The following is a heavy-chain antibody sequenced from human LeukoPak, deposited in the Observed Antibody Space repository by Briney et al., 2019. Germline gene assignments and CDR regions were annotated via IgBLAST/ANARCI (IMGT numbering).Heavy chain of an antibody. J-gene: IGHJ6*03. CDR3: AREKVEETYYYYMDV. V-gene: IGHV4-59*12. CDR1: GGSNSAYY. CDR2: IYYSGST. Sequence: MPSETLSLTCTVSGGSNSAYYWSWIRQPPGKGLEWIGYIYYSGSTNYNPSLKSRVTISVDTSKNQFSLKLTSVTAADTAVYYCAREKVEETYYYYMDVWGKGTTVTVSS.